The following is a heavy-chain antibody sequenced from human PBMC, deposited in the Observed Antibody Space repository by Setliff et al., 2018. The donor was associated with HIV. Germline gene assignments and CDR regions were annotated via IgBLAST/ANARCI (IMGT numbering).Heavy chain of an antibody. CDR2: IYYTGDT. CDR1: GDRISSTSYY. V-gene: IGHV4-39*01. CDR3: ARMEATRPPRGLDY. Sequence: SETLSLTCTVSGDRISSTSYYWGWLRQPPGKGLEWIGTIYYTGDTQYNPPFKSRVTISVHTSKNQFSLRLISVTAADTAVYYCARMEATRPPRGLDYWGQGALVTVSS. D-gene: IGHD6-6*01. J-gene: IGHJ4*02.